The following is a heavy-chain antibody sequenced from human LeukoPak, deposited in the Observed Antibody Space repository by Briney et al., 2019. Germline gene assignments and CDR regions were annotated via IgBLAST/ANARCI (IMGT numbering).Heavy chain of an antibody. CDR2: INPSGGST. V-gene: IGHV1-46*01. CDR3: ATVDGIEGGTYGIDY. Sequence: RWASVKVSCKASGYTFTNYYIHWVRQAPGQGLDWMGIINPSGGSTIYAQKFQGRVTMTRDTSTSTVYMQLSSLRSEDTAVYYCATVDGIEGGTYGIDYWGQGTLVTVSS. J-gene: IGHJ4*02. D-gene: IGHD1-1*01. CDR1: GYTFTNYY.